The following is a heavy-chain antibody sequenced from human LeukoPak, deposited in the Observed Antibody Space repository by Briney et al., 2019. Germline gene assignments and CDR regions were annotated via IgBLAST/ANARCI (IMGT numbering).Heavy chain of an antibody. J-gene: IGHJ6*04. CDR2: IYSGGST. CDR3: ARAGRIAVAGYYYYGMDV. CDR1: GFTVSSNY. Sequence: GGSLRLSCAASGFTVSSNYMSWVRQAPGRGLEWVSVIYSGGSTYYADSVKDRFTISRDNSKNTLYLQMNSLRAEDTAVYYCARAGRIAVAGYYYYGMDVWGKGTTVTVSS. V-gene: IGHV3-53*01. D-gene: IGHD6-19*01.